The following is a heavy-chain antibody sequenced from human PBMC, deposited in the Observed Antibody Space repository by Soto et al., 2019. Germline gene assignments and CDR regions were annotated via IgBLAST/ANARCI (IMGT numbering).Heavy chain of an antibody. CDR3: TRNLYGMDV. Sequence: LSLTCAVSGDSVSSNRAAWNWIRQSPSRGLEWLGRTYYRSKWYNDYAVSVKSRITINPDTSKNQFSLHLTSVSPEDTAVYYCTRNLYGMDVWGQGTTVTVSS. CDR1: GDSVSSNRAA. V-gene: IGHV6-1*01. J-gene: IGHJ6*02. CDR2: TYYRSKWYN.